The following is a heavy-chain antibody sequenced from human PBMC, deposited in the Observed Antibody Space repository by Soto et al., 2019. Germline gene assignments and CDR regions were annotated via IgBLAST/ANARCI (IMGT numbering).Heavy chain of an antibody. Sequence: GGSLRLSCAASGFTFSSYAMSWVRQAPGKGLEWGSAISGSGGSTYYADSVTGRFTISRDNSKNTLYLQMNSLRAEDTAVYYCAKAGVYSNNHYFDYWGQGTLVTVSS. V-gene: IGHV3-23*01. CDR2: ISGSGGST. CDR1: GFTFSSYA. CDR3: AKAGVYSNNHYFDY. J-gene: IGHJ4*02. D-gene: IGHD4-4*01.